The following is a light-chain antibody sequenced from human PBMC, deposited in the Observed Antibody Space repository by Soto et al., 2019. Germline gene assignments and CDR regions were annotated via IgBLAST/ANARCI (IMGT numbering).Light chain of an antibody. Sequence: DIQMTQSPSSLSASVGDRVTITCQASQDISNYLNWYQQKPGKAPKLLIYDASNLETGFPSRFSGSGSGTDFTFTIHSLQPEDVATYYCQHYHNLPLFTFGPGTKVDIK. CDR3: QHYHNLPLFT. CDR2: DAS. CDR1: QDISNY. V-gene: IGKV1-33*01. J-gene: IGKJ3*01.